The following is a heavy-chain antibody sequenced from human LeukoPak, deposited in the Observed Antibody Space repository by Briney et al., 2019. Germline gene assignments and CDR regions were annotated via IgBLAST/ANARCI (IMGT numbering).Heavy chain of an antibody. CDR3: TRRPYSSSWYYFDY. D-gene: IGHD6-13*01. CDR2: ISSSGSML. CDR1: GFTFSNAW. Sequence: PGGSLRLSCAASGFTFSNAWMSWVRQAPGKGLEWVSYISSSGSMLHYADSVEGRFTISRDNGKSSLYLQMSSLRVEDTAVYYCTRRPYSSSWYYFDYWGQGTLVTVSS. J-gene: IGHJ4*02. V-gene: IGHV3-11*04.